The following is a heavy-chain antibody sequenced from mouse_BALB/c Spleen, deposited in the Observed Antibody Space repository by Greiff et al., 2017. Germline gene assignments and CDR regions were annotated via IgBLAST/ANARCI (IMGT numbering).Heavy chain of an antibody. CDR3: TSRYDYEGGFAY. D-gene: IGHD2-4*01. Sequence: VQLQQSGAELVKPGASVKLSCKASGYTFTSYYMYWVKQRPGQGLEWIGEINPSNGGTNFNEKFKSKATLTVDKSSSTAYMQLSSLTSEDSAVYYCTSRYDYEGGFAYWGQGTLVTVSA. V-gene: IGHV1S81*02. J-gene: IGHJ3*01. CDR1: GYTFTSYY. CDR2: INPSNGGT.